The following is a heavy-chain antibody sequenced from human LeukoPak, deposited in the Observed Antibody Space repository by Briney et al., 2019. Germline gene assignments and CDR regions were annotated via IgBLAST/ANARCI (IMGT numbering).Heavy chain of an antibody. V-gene: IGHV4-4*07. D-gene: IGHD3-9*01. J-gene: IGHJ5*02. CDR1: GGSIGAYY. CDR3: ARVFTGKGWFDP. CDR2: IYYTGST. Sequence: SETLSLTCTVSGGSIGAYYWTWIRQPPGKGLEWIGRIYYTGSTTYNPSLRSRVTMSVDTPKAQFSLNLSSVTAADTAIYFCARVFTGKGWFDPWGQGMQVTVSS.